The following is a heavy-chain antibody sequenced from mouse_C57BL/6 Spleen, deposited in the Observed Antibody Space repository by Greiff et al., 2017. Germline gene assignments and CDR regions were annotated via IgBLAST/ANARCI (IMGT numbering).Heavy chain of an antibody. V-gene: IGHV1-53*01. Sequence: QVQLQQPGTELVKPGASVKLSCKASGYTFTSYWMHWVKQRPGQGLEWIGNINPSNGGTNYNERFKSKATLTVAKSSSTDYMQLSGLTSEDTAIYYCARVEAYYSSLDYWGQGTTLTVSS. CDR1: GYTFTSYW. CDR3: ARVEAYYSSLDY. CDR2: INPSNGGT. J-gene: IGHJ2*01. D-gene: IGHD2-5*01.